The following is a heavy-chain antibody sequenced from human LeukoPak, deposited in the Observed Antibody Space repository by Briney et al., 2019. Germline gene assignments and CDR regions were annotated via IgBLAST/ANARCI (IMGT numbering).Heavy chain of an antibody. J-gene: IGHJ4*02. Sequence: GASVKVSCKASGYTFTDYFIHWVRQAPGQGLEWMGWIRPNIGDTHYAQGFQGRVTMTGDTSVSTAHVELRSLRSDDTAIYYCARNYGHNSKYFDFWGQGTLLTVSS. CDR3: ARNYGHNSKYFDF. CDR2: IRPNIGDT. D-gene: IGHD4-17*01. V-gene: IGHV1-2*02. CDR1: GYTFTDYF.